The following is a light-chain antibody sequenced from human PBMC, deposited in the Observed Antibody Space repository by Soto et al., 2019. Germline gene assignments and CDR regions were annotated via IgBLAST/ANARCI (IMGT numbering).Light chain of an antibody. Sequence: VLTQPASVSGSPGQSITISCTGTSSDVGGFNYVSWYQQHPGKAPKLLIFDVYSRPSGISNRFSGSKSGNTASLTISGLQAEDEADYYCSSYTTSSSYVFGAGTKVTVL. CDR1: SSDVGGFNY. CDR3: SSYTTSSSYV. V-gene: IGLV2-14*01. CDR2: DVY. J-gene: IGLJ1*01.